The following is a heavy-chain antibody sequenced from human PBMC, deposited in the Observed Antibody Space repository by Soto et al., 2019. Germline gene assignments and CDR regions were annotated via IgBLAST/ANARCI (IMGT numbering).Heavy chain of an antibody. CDR3: ARGLVRGVKGHFDY. CDR2: INNSGSA. Sequence: QVQLQQWGAGLLKPSETLSLTCAVYGGSFSGYYWSWIRQPPGKGLEWIGEINNSGSANYNPSLKSRVTRAVDTSKNQFSLKLSSVTAADTAVYYCARGLVRGVKGHFDYWGQGTLVTVSS. CDR1: GGSFSGYY. J-gene: IGHJ4*02. V-gene: IGHV4-34*01. D-gene: IGHD3-10*01.